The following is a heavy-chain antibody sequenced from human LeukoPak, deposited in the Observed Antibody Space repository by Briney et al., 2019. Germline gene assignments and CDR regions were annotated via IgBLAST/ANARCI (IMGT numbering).Heavy chain of an antibody. Sequence: SVKVSCKASGGTFSSYAISWVRQAPGQGLEWMGRIIPILGIANYAQKFQGRVTITADKSTSTAYMELSSLRSEDTAVYCCASNKRYCSSTSCYRYYYYYGMDVWGQGTTVTVSS. J-gene: IGHJ6*02. CDR3: ASNKRYCSSTSCYRYYYYYGMDV. CDR1: GGTFSSYA. CDR2: IIPILGIA. V-gene: IGHV1-69*04. D-gene: IGHD2-2*01.